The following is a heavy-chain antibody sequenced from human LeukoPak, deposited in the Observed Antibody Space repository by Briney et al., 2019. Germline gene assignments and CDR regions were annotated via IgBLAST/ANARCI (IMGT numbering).Heavy chain of an antibody. V-gene: IGHV4-38-2*02. J-gene: IGHJ6*03. D-gene: IGHD4-17*01. CDR1: GYSISSGYY. CDR2: IYHRGST. Sequence: SETLSLTCTVSGYSISSGYYWGWIRQPPGKGLEWIGSIYHRGSTYYNPSLKSRVTISVDTSKNQFSLKLSSVTAADTAVYYCARAVSPYGRNYYYYYYMDVWGKGTTVTVSS. CDR3: ARAVSPYGRNYYYYYYMDV.